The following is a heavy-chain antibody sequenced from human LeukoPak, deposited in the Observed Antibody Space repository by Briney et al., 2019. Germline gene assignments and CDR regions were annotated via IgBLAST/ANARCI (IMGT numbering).Heavy chain of an antibody. V-gene: IGHV4-39*01. J-gene: IGHJ5*02. CDR2: IYYSGST. D-gene: IGHD3-9*01. Sequence: PSETLSLTCTVSGGSISSSSYYWGWIRQPPGKGLEWIGSIYYSGSTYYNPSLKSRVTISVDTSKNQFSLKLSSVTAADTAVYYCARLSGSSYYDILTGYYSRWFDPWGQGTLVTVSS. CDR1: GGSISSSSYY. CDR3: ARLSGSSYYDILTGYYSRWFDP.